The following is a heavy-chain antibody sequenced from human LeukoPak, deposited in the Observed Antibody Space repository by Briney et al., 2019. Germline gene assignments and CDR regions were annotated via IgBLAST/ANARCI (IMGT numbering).Heavy chain of an antibody. CDR2: ISSSSSYI. J-gene: IGHJ4*02. V-gene: IGHV3-21*04. D-gene: IGHD3-3*01. CDR1: GFTFSSYS. Sequence: PGGSLRLSCAASGFTFSSYSMNWVRQAPGKGLEWVSSISSSSSYIYYGDSVKGRFTISRDNSKNTLYLQMNSLRAEDTAVYYCAKVGTIFGVVIADYFDYWGQGTLVTVSS. CDR3: AKVGTIFGVVIADYFDY.